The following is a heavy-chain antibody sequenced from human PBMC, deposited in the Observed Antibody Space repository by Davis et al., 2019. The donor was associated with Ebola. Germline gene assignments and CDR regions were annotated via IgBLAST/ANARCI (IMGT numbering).Heavy chain of an antibody. CDR1: GYTFTNYG. J-gene: IGHJ6*02. CDR2: INPNSGGT. D-gene: IGHD6-19*01. CDR3: ARDGRPYSSGWYAYYYGMDV. Sequence: AASVKVSCKASGYTFTNYGITWVRQAPGQGLEWMGRINPNSGGTNYAQKFQGRVTMTRDTSISTAYMELSRLRSDDTAVYYCARDGRPYSSGWYAYYYGMDVWGQGTTVTVSS. V-gene: IGHV1-2*06.